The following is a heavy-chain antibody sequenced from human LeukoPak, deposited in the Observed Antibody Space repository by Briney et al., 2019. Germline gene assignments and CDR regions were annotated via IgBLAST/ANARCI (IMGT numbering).Heavy chain of an antibody. J-gene: IGHJ4*02. CDR1: GFTFSDYY. CDR2: ISSSSSYT. CDR3: ARDPPYCSGGSCYSVYYFDY. Sequence: GGSLRLSCAASGFTFSDYYMSWIRQAPGKGLEWVSYISSSSSYTNYADSVKGRFTISRDNAKNSLYLQMNSLRAGDTAVYYCARDPPYCSGGSCYSVYYFDYWGQGTLVTVSS. V-gene: IGHV3-11*06. D-gene: IGHD2-15*01.